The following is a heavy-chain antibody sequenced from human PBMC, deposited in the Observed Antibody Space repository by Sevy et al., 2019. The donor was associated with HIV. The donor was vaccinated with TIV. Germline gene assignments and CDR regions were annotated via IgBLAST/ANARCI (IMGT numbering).Heavy chain of an antibody. CDR1: GFTFSSYS. CDR3: ARDGDYYGSGSHDY. D-gene: IGHD3-10*01. J-gene: IGHJ4*02. Sequence: GGSLRLSYAASGFTFSSYSMNWVRQAPGKGLEWVSSISSSSSYIYYADSVKGRFTISRDNAKNSLYLQMNSLRAEDTAVYYYARDGDYYGSGSHDYWGQGTLVTVSS. CDR2: ISSSSSYI. V-gene: IGHV3-21*01.